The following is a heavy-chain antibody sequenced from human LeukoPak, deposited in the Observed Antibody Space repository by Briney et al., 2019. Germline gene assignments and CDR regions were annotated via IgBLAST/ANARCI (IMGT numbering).Heavy chain of an antibody. CDR3: AREVQPPCSTTSCSGNY. D-gene: IGHD2-2*01. CDR1: GGTFSIYA. J-gene: IGHJ4*02. V-gene: IGHV1-69*05. CDR2: ISPIFGPP. Sequence: ASVKVSCKASGGTFSIYAMNWVRQAPGQGLEWMGRISPIFGPPTYAQEFQGRITIITDQSTNMAYMELSSLRSEDTAVYYCAREVQPPCSTTSCSGNYWGQGTLVTVSS.